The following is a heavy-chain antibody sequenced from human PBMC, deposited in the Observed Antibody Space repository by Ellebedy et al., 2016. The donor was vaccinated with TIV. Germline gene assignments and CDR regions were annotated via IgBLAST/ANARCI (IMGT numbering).Heavy chain of an antibody. V-gene: IGHV3-15*01. CDR1: GFTFSNAW. CDR3: TTALSGSSWTPYGMDV. D-gene: IGHD6-13*01. Sequence: GGSLRLSXAASGFTFSNAWMSWVHQAPGKGLEWVGRIKSKTDGGTTDYAAPVKGRFTISRDDSKNTLYLQMNSLKTEDTAVYYCTTALSGSSWTPYGMDVWGQGTTVTVSS. CDR2: IKSKTDGGTT. J-gene: IGHJ6*02.